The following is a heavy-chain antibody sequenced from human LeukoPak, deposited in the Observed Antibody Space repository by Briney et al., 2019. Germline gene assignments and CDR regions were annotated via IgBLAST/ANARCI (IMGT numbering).Heavy chain of an antibody. CDR1: GFTFSSYA. Sequence: GGSLRHSCAASGFTFSSYAMSWVRQAPGKGLEWVSAISGSGGSTYYADSVKGRFTISRDNSKNTLYLQMNSLRAEDTAVYYCAKSVLSPYYYYGMDVWGQGTTVTVSS. CDR3: AKSVLSPYYYYGMDV. J-gene: IGHJ6*02. V-gene: IGHV3-23*01. CDR2: ISGSGGST.